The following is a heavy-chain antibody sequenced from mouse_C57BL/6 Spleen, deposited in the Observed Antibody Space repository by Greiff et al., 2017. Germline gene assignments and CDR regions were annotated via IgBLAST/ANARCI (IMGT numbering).Heavy chain of an antibody. CDR3: ARAGARGGFAY. V-gene: IGHV1-63*01. CDR1: GYTFTNYW. CDR2: IYPGGGYT. J-gene: IGHJ3*01. Sequence: QVQLQQSGAELVRPGTSVKMSCKASGYTFTNYWIGWVKQRPGHGLEWIGDIYPGGGYTYYNEKFKGKATLTADKSSSTAYMQLSSLTSEDSAVDYCARAGARGGFAYWGQGTLVTVSA.